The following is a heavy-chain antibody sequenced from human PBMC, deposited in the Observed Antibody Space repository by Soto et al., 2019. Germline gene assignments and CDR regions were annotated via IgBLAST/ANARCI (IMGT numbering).Heavy chain of an antibody. D-gene: IGHD1-1*01. CDR2: INGDGTST. CDR1: GFTFDTSW. J-gene: IGHJ3*02. CDR3: TRWDYNAANAFHI. V-gene: IGHV3-74*01. Sequence: GGSLRLSCAASGFTFDTSWMHWVRQAAGKGLVWVSRINGDGTSTSYADSVKGRFTISRDNAKNTLYLQMDSLRVEDTAVYYCTRWDYNAANAFHIWGQATMVTVS.